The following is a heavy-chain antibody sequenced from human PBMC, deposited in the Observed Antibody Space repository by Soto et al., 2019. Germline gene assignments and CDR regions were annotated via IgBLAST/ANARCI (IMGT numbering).Heavy chain of an antibody. Sequence: SETLSLTCAVYGGSFSGYYWSWIRQPPGKGLEWIGEINHSGSTNYNPSLKSRVTISVDTSKNQFSLKLSSVTAADTAVYYCATSQMMYYDFWSGYYGWGQGTLVTVSS. CDR1: GGSFSGYY. D-gene: IGHD3-3*01. CDR3: ATSQMMYYDFWSGYYG. V-gene: IGHV4-34*01. CDR2: INHSGST. J-gene: IGHJ4*02.